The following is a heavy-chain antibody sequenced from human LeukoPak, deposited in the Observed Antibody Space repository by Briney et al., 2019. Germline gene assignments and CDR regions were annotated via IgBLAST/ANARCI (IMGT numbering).Heavy chain of an antibody. D-gene: IGHD1-26*01. V-gene: IGHV1-46*01. CDR1: GYTFTSYY. Sequence: ASVTVSCTASGYTFTSYYMHWVRQPPGQGLEWMGIINPSGGSTSYAQKFQGRVTMTRDTSTSTVYMELSSLRSEDTAVYYCARESSGSYYAEDYFDYWGQGTLVTVSS. CDR2: INPSGGST. J-gene: IGHJ4*02. CDR3: ARESSGSYYAEDYFDY.